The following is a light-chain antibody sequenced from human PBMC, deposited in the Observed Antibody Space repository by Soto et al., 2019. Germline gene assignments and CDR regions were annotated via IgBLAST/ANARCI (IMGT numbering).Light chain of an antibody. CDR3: QQSCISPWT. V-gene: IGKV3-20*01. J-gene: IGKJ1*01. CDR1: QTIRSNY. Sequence: ETVLTQSPGTLSLSPGERATLSCRASQTIRSNYLAWYRQTPGQAPRLLIYGASNRATGIADRFSGSGSVTHFTRIISRLEPEDFALYYCQQSCISPWTFGQGTTVEIK. CDR2: GAS.